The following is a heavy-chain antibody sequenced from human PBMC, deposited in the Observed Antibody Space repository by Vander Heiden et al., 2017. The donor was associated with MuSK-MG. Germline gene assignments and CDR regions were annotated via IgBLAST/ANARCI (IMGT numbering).Heavy chain of an antibody. J-gene: IGHJ4*02. V-gene: IGHV3-23*01. D-gene: IGHD3-22*01. CDR1: GFAFSNNA. Sequence: EVQLLETGGGLVQPGGSLRLSCAASGFAFSNNAMNWARQAPGKGLEWVSDITDSGGRAYYADSVKGRFTISRDNSKNTLYLQMNSLRAEDTAVYYCASMYYYQSSGYYPFDYWGQGTLVTVSS. CDR3: ASMYYYQSSGYYPFDY. CDR2: ITDSGGRA.